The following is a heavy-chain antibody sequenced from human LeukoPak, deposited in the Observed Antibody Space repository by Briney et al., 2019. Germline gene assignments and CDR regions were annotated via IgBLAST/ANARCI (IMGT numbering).Heavy chain of an antibody. D-gene: IGHD3-16*01. J-gene: IGHJ4*02. Sequence: GGSLRLSCAASGFTFKSSWMHWVRQPPGRGPVWVSRISSDGTNTRYADSVRGRFTVSRDNAKNTLYLQMNSLRVEDSAVYYCARDWGGSGPTSHDYWGQGTLVTVSS. CDR1: GFTFKSSW. V-gene: IGHV3-74*01. CDR3: ARDWGGSGPTSHDY. CDR2: ISSDGTNT.